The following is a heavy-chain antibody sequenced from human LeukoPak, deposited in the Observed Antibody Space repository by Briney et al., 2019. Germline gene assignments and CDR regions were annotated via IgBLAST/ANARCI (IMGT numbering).Heavy chain of an antibody. J-gene: IGHJ4*02. CDR2: ISESGDTT. CDR3: AKQFMDAN. V-gene: IGHV3-23*01. Sequence: GGSLRLSCEVSGFTFSNYAMNGGRQAPGKGLGWGSSISESGDTTDYADSLKGGFPISRENSKSTLLLQMNSLRDEETAVYYCAKQFMDANWGQGNLVTVSS. CDR1: GFTFSNYA. D-gene: IGHD2-2*03.